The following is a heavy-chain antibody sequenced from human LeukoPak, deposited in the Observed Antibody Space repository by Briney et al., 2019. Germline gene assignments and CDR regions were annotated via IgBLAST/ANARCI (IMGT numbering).Heavy chain of an antibody. V-gene: IGHV3-49*03. J-gene: IGHJ4*02. CDR3: TREIRYFDWFQADY. CDR1: GFTFGDYS. CDR2: IRSKGYGRKA. Sequence: GRSLRLSCTPSGFTFGDYSMSWFRQAPGKGVEGVGFIRSKGYGRKAEYAESVKGRFTISRDDSNSIAYLQMDSLKTEDTAVYYCTREIRYFDWFQADYWGQGTLVTVSS. D-gene: IGHD3-9*01.